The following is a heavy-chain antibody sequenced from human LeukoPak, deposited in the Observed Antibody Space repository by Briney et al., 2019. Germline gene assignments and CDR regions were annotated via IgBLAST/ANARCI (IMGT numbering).Heavy chain of an antibody. CDR1: GDSVRSYY. CDR2: IYYSGGT. D-gene: IGHD4-17*01. J-gene: IGHJ4*02. CDR3: VRSYDDYPFDY. Sequence: SETLSLTCTVSGDSVRSYYWNWIRQPPGKGLEWIGQIYYSGGTNYNPSLQSRVIISVDASKNQFSLQLTSVTAADTAVYYCVRSYDDYPFDYWGQGALVTVSS. V-gene: IGHV4-59*02.